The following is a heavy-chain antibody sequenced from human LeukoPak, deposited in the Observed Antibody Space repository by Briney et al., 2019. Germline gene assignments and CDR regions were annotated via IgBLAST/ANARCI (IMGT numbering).Heavy chain of an antibody. CDR2: IWYDGSNK. CDR1: GFSFTIYG. J-gene: IGHJ4*02. CDR3: ARDLYSRYFDY. V-gene: IGHV3-33*01. D-gene: IGHD2-21*01. Sequence: GGSLRLSCAASGFSFTIYGMHWVRQAPGKGLEWVAVIWYDGSNKFYADSVKGRFTISRDTSKNTLYLQMNDLRAEDTAVYYCARDLYSRYFDYWGQGTLVTVSS.